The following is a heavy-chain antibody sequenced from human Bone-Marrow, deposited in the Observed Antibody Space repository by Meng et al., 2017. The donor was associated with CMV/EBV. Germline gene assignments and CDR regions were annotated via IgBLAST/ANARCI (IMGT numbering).Heavy chain of an antibody. J-gene: IGHJ4*02. V-gene: IGHV1-8*01. CDR2: MNPNSGNT. D-gene: IGHD6-13*01. CDR3: TRHRPHSSSSNYFDY. Sequence: ASVKVSCKASGYTFTTYDINWVRQATGQGLEWMGWMNPNSGNTGYALKFQGRVTLTRVTSISTAYMELSSLTSDDTAVYYCTRHRPHSSSSNYFDYWGQGTLVTVSS. CDR1: GYTFTTYD.